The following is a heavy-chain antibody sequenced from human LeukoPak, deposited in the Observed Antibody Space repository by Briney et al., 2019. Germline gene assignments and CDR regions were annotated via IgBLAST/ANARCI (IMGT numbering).Heavy chain of an antibody. CDR1: GGSISSYY. J-gene: IGHJ4*02. CDR2: IYYSGRT. D-gene: IGHD4-17*01. V-gene: IGHV4-59*01. Sequence: SETLSLTCTVSGGSISSYYWSWIRQPPGKGLEWIGNIYYSGRTNYNTPLKSRVTISVDTSKNQFSLRLSSVTAADTAVYYCARARARATVTTSLFDYWGQGTLVTVSS. CDR3: ARARARATVTTSLFDY.